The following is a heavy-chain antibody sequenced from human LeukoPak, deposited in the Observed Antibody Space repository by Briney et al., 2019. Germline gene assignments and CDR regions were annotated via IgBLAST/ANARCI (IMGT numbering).Heavy chain of an antibody. V-gene: IGHV3-30*04. CDR3: ARPTYSDSSGYYSWGAFDI. J-gene: IGHJ3*02. Sequence: GRSLRLSCAASGFTFKTYAMHWVRQAPGKGLEWVAGISDDGSSAYYADSVRGRFIFSRDNSKNTLYLQMNSLRAEDTAVYYCARPTYSDSSGYYSWGAFDIWGQGTMVTVSS. CDR2: ISDDGSSA. D-gene: IGHD3-22*01. CDR1: GFTFKTYA.